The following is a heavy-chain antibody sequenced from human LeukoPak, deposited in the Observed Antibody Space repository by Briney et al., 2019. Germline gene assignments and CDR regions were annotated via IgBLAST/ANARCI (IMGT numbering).Heavy chain of an antibody. D-gene: IGHD3-10*01. Sequence: PGGSLRLSCAASGFAFSSYTIYWVRQAPGKGLEWVAAISFDGSNKYYADSVRDRFTISRDTSENTLYLQMNSLRAEDTAVYYCARDRVSRYFDYWGQGTLVTVSS. V-gene: IGHV3-30-3*01. CDR3: ARDRVSRYFDY. CDR1: GFAFSSYT. CDR2: ISFDGSNK. J-gene: IGHJ4*02.